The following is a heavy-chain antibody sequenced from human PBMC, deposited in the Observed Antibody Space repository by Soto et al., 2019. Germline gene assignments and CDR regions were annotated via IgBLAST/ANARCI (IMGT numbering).Heavy chain of an antibody. V-gene: IGHV3-30*18. Sequence: PGGSLRLSCAASGFTFSSYGMHWVRQAPGKGLEWVAVISYDGSNKYYADSVKGRFTISRDNSKNTLYLQMNSLRAEDTAVYYCAKELDSSGWYRISLRYYYYGMDVWGQGTTVTVSS. CDR2: ISYDGSNK. D-gene: IGHD6-13*01. J-gene: IGHJ6*02. CDR3: AKELDSSGWYRISLRYYYYGMDV. CDR1: GFTFSSYG.